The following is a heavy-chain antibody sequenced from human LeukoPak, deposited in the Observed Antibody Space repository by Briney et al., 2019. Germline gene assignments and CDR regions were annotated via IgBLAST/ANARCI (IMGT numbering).Heavy chain of an antibody. J-gene: IGHJ3*02. V-gene: IGHV1-3*01. CDR1: GYNFSSHT. Sequence: ASAKLSCKASGYNFSSHTIHWVRQAPGQSLEGMGWINAGNGNTKYSQKFQGRVTTSRDTSASTAYMELSSLRSEDTAVFYCARDRRYYVSGGKDGFDIWGQGTMVTVSS. D-gene: IGHD3-10*01. CDR3: ARDRRYYVSGGKDGFDI. CDR2: INAGNGNT.